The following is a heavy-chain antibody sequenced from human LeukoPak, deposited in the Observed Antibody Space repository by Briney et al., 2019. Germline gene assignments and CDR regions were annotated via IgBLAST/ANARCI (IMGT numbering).Heavy chain of an antibody. CDR3: AKAKKDDYGDHCDY. D-gene: IGHD4-17*01. Sequence: PGGSLRLSCAASGFTFGDYAMHWVRQAPGKGLEWVSGISWNGGDIGYADSVKGRFTISRDNAKNSLYLQMNSLRAEDTALYYCAKAKKDDYGDHCDYWGQGTLVTVTS. CDR1: GFTFGDYA. J-gene: IGHJ4*02. CDR2: ISWNGGDI. V-gene: IGHV3-9*01.